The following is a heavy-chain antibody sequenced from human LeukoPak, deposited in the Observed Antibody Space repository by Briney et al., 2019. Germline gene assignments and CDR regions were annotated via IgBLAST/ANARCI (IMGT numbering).Heavy chain of an antibody. CDR1: GFTFSSYA. CDR3: AKDRRTTMIVVVGEAFDI. V-gene: IGHV3-23*01. Sequence: PGGSLRLSCAASGFTFSSYAMSWVRQAPGKGLEWVSAISGSGGSTYYADSVKGRFTISRDNSKNTLYLQMNSLRAEDTAVYYCAKDRRTTMIVVVGEAFDIWGQGTMVTVSS. J-gene: IGHJ3*02. D-gene: IGHD3-22*01. CDR2: ISGSGGST.